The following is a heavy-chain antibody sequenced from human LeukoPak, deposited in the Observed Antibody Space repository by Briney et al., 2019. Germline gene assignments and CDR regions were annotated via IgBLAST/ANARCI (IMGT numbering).Heavy chain of an antibody. V-gene: IGHV3-30*18. J-gene: IGHJ4*02. CDR1: GFTLSSCG. Sequence: GGSLRLSCVASGFTLSSCGMHWVRQAPGKGLEWVAVITYDGITTYSDDSVKGRFTISRDTSKSTLHLQMNNLRPEDTAVYFCVKEQGSGYYRTADYWGQGTLVTVPS. D-gene: IGHD3-10*01. CDR3: VKEQGSGYYRTADY. CDR2: ITYDGITT.